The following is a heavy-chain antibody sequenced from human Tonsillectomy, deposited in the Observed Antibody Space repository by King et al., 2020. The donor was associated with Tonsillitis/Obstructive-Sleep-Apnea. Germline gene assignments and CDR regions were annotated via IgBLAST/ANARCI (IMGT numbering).Heavy chain of an antibody. CDR2: INHGGRT. Sequence: VQLQQWGAGLLKPSETLSLTCAVYGGSFSGYYWSWIRQPPGKGLEWIGDINHGGRTNYNPSLKSRVTISVDTSKNQFSLKLSSVTAADTAVYYCARGEDIGALFGEVPPLGHWGQGTLVTVSS. J-gene: IGHJ1*01. CDR1: GGSFSGYY. V-gene: IGHV4-34*01. D-gene: IGHD3-3*01. CDR3: ARGEDIGALFGEVPPLGH.